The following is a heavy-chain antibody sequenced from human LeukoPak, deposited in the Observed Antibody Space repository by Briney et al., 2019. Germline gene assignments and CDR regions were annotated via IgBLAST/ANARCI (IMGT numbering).Heavy chain of an antibody. V-gene: IGHV3-7*04. D-gene: IGHD2-21*02. CDR1: GFPCGGNW. CDR3: ARRLLSVVTAIAGGGFDY. J-gene: IGHJ4*02. Sequence: GAVLILCNAASGFPCGGNWSRSVWQAQDKGLEWVANIKQDGSEKYYVDSVKGRFTISRDNAKNSLYLQMNSLRAEDTAVYYCARRLLSVVTAIAGGGFDYWGQGTLVTVSS. CDR2: IKQDGSEK.